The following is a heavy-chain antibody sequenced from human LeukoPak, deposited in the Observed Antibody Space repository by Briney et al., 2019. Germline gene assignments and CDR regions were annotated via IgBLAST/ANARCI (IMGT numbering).Heavy chain of an antibody. CDR1: GGSFSGYY. CDR2: INHSGST. V-gene: IGHV4-34*01. J-gene: IGHJ4*02. Sequence: RGVYGGSFSGYYWSWIRQPPGKGLEWIGEINHSGSTNYNPSLKSRVTISVDTSKNQFSLKLSSVTAADTAVYYCARLAYSDCSSTSCYYHVDYWGQGTLVTVSS. D-gene: IGHD2-2*01. CDR3: ARLAYSDCSSTSCYYHVDY.